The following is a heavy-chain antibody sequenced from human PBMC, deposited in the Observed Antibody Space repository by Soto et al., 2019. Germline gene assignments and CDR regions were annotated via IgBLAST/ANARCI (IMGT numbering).Heavy chain of an antibody. D-gene: IGHD3-22*01. Sequence: GGSLRLSCAASGFTFSSYVMHCVRQAPCKGLEWLAVIWYDGSNKYYADSVKGRFTISRDNYKNTLYLQMHSLRAEDTAVYYCAKSKGYYYDSSGYYYRDNWFDPWGQGTLVTVSS. J-gene: IGHJ5*02. CDR3: AKSKGYYYDSSGYYYRDNWFDP. CDR1: GFTFSSYV. CDR2: IWYDGSNK. V-gene: IGHV3-33*06.